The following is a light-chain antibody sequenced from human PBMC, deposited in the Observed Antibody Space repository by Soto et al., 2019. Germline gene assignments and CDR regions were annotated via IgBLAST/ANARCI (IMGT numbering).Light chain of an antibody. J-gene: IGKJ1*01. CDR1: QSISSR. CDR3: QEYNMYTSS. Sequence: DIRKRQYLSTLSASVRKRVTITCRASQSISSRLAWYQQKPGKAPKLLIYDASSLESGVPSRFSGSGSGTEFTLTICSLQADDFATYYCQEYNMYTSSFGQGTKVDIK. CDR2: DAS. V-gene: IGKV1-5*01.